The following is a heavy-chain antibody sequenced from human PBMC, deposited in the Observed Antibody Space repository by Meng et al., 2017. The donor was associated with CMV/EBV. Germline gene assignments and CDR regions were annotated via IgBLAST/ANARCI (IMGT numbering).Heavy chain of an antibody. Sequence: HVELCESLAEDNNARASVKVPSKAPGDTFTGYHLQWVGQAPRAGFVWIGWINPNSGGTNYAQKVQGKVSMTRNTTISKASMELRRESSDDTAVDYCARDSEGKLLSELRYWGQGTLVTVSS. CDR1: GDTFTGYH. CDR3: ARDSEGKLLSELRY. D-gene: IGHD2-21*02. V-gene: IGHV1-2*02. J-gene: IGHJ4*02. CDR2: INPNSGGT.